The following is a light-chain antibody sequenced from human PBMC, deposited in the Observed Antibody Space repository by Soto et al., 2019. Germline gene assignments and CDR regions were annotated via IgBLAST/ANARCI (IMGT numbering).Light chain of an antibody. J-gene: IGLJ2*01. V-gene: IGLV2-23*02. CDR3: CSYAGSDTFT. CDR2: ATN. CDR1: SSDVGKYNL. Sequence: QSALTQPASVSGSPGQSITISCAGSSSDVGKYNLVSWYQQHPGKAPKLMIYATNKRPSGVSNRFSGSKSGNTASLTISGLQAEDEADYHCCSYAGSDTFTFGGGTKRTFL.